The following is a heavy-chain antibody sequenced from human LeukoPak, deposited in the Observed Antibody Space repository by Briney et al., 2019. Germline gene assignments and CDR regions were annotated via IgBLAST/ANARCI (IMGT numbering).Heavy chain of an antibody. Sequence: KSSETLSLTCTVSGGSVSSGSYYWSWIRQPPGKGLEWIGYIYYSGSTNYNPSLKSRVTISVDTSKNQFFRKLTSVAPRDTAVYYCATDSSSWSYFDYWGQGTLVTVSS. D-gene: IGHD6-13*01. J-gene: IGHJ4*02. CDR2: IYYSGST. CDR1: GGSVSSGSYY. CDR3: ATDSSSWSYFDY. V-gene: IGHV4-61*01.